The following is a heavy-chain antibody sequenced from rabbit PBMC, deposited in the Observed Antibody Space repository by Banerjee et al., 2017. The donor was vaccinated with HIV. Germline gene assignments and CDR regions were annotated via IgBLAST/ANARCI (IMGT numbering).Heavy chain of an antibody. D-gene: IGHD6-1*01. Sequence: QEQLVESGGGLVQPGGSLTLTCTASGFSFSSNYYMCWVRQAPGKGLEWIACINTGSSGSTYYASWAKGRFTISKTSSTTVTLQLNSLTAADTATYFCARSDYIYDYGGYAYDHFNLWGQGTLVTVS. CDR1: GFSFSSNYY. V-gene: IGHV1S45*01. CDR2: INTGSSGST. J-gene: IGHJ4*01. CDR3: ARSDYIYDYGGYAYDHFNL.